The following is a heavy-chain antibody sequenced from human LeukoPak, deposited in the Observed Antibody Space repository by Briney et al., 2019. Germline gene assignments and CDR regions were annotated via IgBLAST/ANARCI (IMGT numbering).Heavy chain of an antibody. J-gene: IGHJ4*02. CDR3: AKDGGSGYYYFDY. CDR2: ISGSGGST. D-gene: IGHD3-22*01. V-gene: IGHV3-23*01. Sequence: GGSLRLSCTASGFTFSNFWMGWVRQAPGKGLEWVSAISGSGGSTYYADSVKGRFTISRDNSKNTLYVQMNSLRAEDTAVYYCAKDGGSGYYYFDYWGQGTLVTVSS. CDR1: GFTFSNFW.